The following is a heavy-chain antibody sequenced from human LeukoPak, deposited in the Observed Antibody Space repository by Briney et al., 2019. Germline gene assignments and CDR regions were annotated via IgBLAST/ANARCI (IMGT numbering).Heavy chain of an antibody. CDR3: VRDRAEGRAWVEFDP. V-gene: IGHV3-66*02. Sequence: QPGGSLRLSCVASGFSLSSYAMSWVRQAPGKAPEWVSLVYSAGATHYADSVQGRFIISRDNSKNTLYLQMNNLRAEDTAVYHCVRDRAEGRAWVEFDPWGQGTVVTVSS. CDR1: GFSLSSYA. J-gene: IGHJ5*02. CDR2: VYSAGAT.